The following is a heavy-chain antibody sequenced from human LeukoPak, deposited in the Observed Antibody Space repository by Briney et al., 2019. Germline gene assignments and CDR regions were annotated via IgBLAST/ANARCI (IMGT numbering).Heavy chain of an antibody. CDR3: ARRDDLVAAFDY. CDR1: GFTFSSYS. J-gene: IGHJ4*02. Sequence: PGGSLRLSCAASGFTFSSYSMNWVRQAPGKGLEWVSGINWNGGSTGYADSVKGRFTISRDNAKSSLYLQMNSLRAEDTALHYCARRDDLVAAFDYWGQGTLVTVSS. D-gene: IGHD5-12*01. V-gene: IGHV3-20*04. CDR2: INWNGGST.